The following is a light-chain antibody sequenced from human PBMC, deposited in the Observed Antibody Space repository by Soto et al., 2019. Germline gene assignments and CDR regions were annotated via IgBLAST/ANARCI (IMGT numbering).Light chain of an antibody. Sequence: SSVSSSVVDRVTITCRASQGISSWLAWYQQKPGKAPKFLIYAASTLQSGVPSRFSGSGSGTEFTLTISSLQPDDFATYYCQHYNSYGTFGQGTKVDIK. CDR2: AAS. V-gene: IGKV1D-16*01. CDR1: QGISSW. CDR3: QHYNSYGT. J-gene: IGKJ1*01.